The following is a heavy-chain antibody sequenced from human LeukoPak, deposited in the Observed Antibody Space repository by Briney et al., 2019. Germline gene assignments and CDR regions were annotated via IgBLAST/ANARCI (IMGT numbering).Heavy chain of an antibody. CDR2: IKQDGSEK. J-gene: IGHJ6*02. CDR3: ARVGGAYCGGDCSPYYYYGMDV. Sequence: PEGSLRLSCAASGFTFSSYWMGWVRQAPGKGLEWVANIKQDGSEKYYVDSVKGRFTISRDNAKNSLYLQMNSLRAEDTAVYYCARVGGAYCGGDCSPYYYYGMDVWGQGTTVTVSS. V-gene: IGHV3-7*01. CDR1: GFTFSSYW. D-gene: IGHD2-21*02.